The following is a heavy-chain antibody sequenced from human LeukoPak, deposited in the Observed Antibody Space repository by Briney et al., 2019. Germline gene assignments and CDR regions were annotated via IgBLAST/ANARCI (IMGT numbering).Heavy chain of an antibody. V-gene: IGHV1-24*01. CDR3: AIGAAFDPLTFDF. Sequence: ASVKVSCEISGYTLTELSMSWVRQAPGKGLEWLGGFEPEHGKTIYAQKFQGRVTVTEGTSSDTGYMELSSLRSEDTAMYYCAIGAAFDPLTFDFWGQGTLVTVSS. D-gene: IGHD4/OR15-4a*01. J-gene: IGHJ4*02. CDR2: FEPEHGKT. CDR1: GYTLTELS.